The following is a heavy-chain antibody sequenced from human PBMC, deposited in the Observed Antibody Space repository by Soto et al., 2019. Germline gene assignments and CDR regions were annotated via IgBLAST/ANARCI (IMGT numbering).Heavy chain of an antibody. Sequence: QVQLQQWGAGLLKPSETLSLTCAVYGGSFSGYYWSWIRQPPGKGLEWIGEINHSGSTNYNPSLKSRVTISVDTSKNQFSLKLSSVTAADTAVYYCARAIAAAGYVMDVWGQGTTVTVSS. CDR2: INHSGST. CDR1: GGSFSGYY. J-gene: IGHJ6*02. V-gene: IGHV4-34*01. CDR3: ARAIAAAGYVMDV. D-gene: IGHD6-13*01.